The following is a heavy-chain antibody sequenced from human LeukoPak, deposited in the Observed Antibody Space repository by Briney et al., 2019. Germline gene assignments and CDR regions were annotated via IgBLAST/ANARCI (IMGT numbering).Heavy chain of an antibody. Sequence: GGSLRLSCAASEFTVSSNSMSWVRQAPGKGLEWVSGVYSGGSTFYADSVKGRFIISRDSSKNTLYLQMNTLRAEDTGVYYCAGGHSSGSYFNAYHLWGQGTMVTVSS. V-gene: IGHV3-53*01. CDR2: VYSGGST. D-gene: IGHD3-22*01. J-gene: IGHJ3*01. CDR1: EFTVSSNS. CDR3: AGGHSSGSYFNAYHL.